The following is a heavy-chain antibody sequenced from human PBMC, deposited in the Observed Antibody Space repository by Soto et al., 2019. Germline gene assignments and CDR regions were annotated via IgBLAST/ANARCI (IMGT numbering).Heavy chain of an antibody. CDR1: GFTFSRHW. CDR3: ARGDGYISYYYGMDV. CDR2: INRDGSDT. V-gene: IGHV3-74*01. Sequence: VQLVESGGNAVQPGRSLRLSCAASGFTFSRHWMHWVRQAPGKGLEWVSRINRDGSDTTYADSVRGRFTIYRDNARDTLELQMNSLRVEDTAVYYCARGDGYISYYYGMDVWGQGTTVTVFS. D-gene: IGHD5-18*01. J-gene: IGHJ6*02.